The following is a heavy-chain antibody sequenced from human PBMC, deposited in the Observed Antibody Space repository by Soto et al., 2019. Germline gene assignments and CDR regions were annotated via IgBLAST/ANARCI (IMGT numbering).Heavy chain of an antibody. CDR2: IFSNDEK. D-gene: IGHD6-19*01. V-gene: IGHV2-26*01. CDR3: ARIGGGSNPSIAVAGTLFDY. CDR1: GFSLSNARMG. Sequence: GSGPTLVNPTETLTLTCTVSGFSLSNARMGVSWIRQPPGKALEWLAHIFSNDEKFYSTSLKSRLTISKDTSKSQVVLTMTNMDPVDTATYYCARIGGGSNPSIAVAGTLFDYWGQGTLVTVSS. J-gene: IGHJ4*02.